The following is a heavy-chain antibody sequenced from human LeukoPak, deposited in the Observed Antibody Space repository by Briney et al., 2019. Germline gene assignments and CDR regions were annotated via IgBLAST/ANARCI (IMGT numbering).Heavy chain of an antibody. J-gene: IGHJ4*02. V-gene: IGHV3-74*01. D-gene: IGHD2/OR15-2a*01. CDR1: GFTLSGNW. Sequence: GGSLRLSCAASGFTLSGNWMHWVRQAPGKGLVWVARIDIDGGTGYADSVKGRFTISRDNAKNTVYLQMNSLRAEDTAVYYCARDLEYTFDYWGQGTSVTVSS. CDR3: ARDLEYTFDY. CDR2: IDIDGGT.